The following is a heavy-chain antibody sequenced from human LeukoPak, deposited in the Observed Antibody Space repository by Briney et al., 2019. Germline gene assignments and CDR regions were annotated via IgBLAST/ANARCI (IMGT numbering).Heavy chain of an antibody. V-gene: IGHV1-2*02. CDR2: VNPNSGAT. D-gene: IGHD5-12*01. Sequence: ATVNLSCTASGYTFTGYYMHWVRHAPGQALEWMGCVNPNSGATNYAQKFQGRVTMTRDTSISTAYMEVSRLRYDDTAVYYCARGDISGYDRYFAYWGQGILVTVSA. J-gene: IGHJ4*02. CDR1: GYTFTGYY. CDR3: ARGDISGYDRYFAY.